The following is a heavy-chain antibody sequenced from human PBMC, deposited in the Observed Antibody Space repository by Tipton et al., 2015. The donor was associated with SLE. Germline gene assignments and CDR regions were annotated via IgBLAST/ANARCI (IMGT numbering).Heavy chain of an antibody. Sequence: SLRLSCAASGFTFSSYGMHWVRQAPGKGLEWVAVIWYDGSNKYYADSVKGRFTISRDNSKNTLYLQVNSLRAEDTAVYYCARDKKQWLLYYYMDVWGKGTTVTVSS. V-gene: IGHV3-33*01. CDR1: GFTFSSYG. D-gene: IGHD6-19*01. J-gene: IGHJ6*03. CDR3: ARDKKQWLLYYYMDV. CDR2: IWYDGSNK.